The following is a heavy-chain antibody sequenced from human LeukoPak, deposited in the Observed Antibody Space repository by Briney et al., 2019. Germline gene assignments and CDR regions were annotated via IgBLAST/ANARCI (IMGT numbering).Heavy chain of an antibody. J-gene: IGHJ4*02. CDR2: IRYDGSNK. V-gene: IGHV3-30*02. Sequence: GGSLRLSCAASGFTFSSYGMHWVRQAPGKGLEWVAFIRYDGSNKYYADSVKGRFTISRDNTKNTLYLQMNSLRAEDTAVYYCAKDHHQWELQKHYFDYWGQGTLVTVSS. CDR3: AKDHHQWELQKHYFDY. D-gene: IGHD1-26*01. CDR1: GFTFSSYG.